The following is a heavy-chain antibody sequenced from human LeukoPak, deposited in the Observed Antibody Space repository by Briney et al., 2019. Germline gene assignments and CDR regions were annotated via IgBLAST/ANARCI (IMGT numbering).Heavy chain of an antibody. CDR3: AKDRGDGYASYYFDY. J-gene: IGHJ4*02. Sequence: GGSLRLSCAASGFTFSNYWMTWVRQAPGKGLEWVATIKQDESEKYYVDSVKDRFTISRDNAKNSLYLQMDSLRAEDTAVYYCAKDRGDGYASYYFDYWGQGTLVTVSS. CDR2: IKQDESEK. V-gene: IGHV3-7*03. D-gene: IGHD5-24*01. CDR1: GFTFSNYW.